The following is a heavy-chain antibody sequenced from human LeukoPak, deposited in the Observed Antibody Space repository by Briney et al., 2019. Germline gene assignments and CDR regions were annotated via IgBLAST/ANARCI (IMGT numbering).Heavy chain of an antibody. Sequence: GGSLRLSCAASGFTFGSYAMHWVRQAPGKGLEWVAVISYDGSNKYYADSVKGRFTISRDNSKNTLYLQMNSLRAEDTAVYYCARDQGGITMIVALDYWGQGTLVTVSS. D-gene: IGHD3-22*01. CDR1: GFTFGSYA. V-gene: IGHV3-30-3*01. J-gene: IGHJ4*02. CDR3: ARDQGGITMIVALDY. CDR2: ISYDGSNK.